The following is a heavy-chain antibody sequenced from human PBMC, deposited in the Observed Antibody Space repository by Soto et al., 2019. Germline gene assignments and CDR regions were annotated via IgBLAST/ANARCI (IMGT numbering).Heavy chain of an antibody. V-gene: IGHV3-30*18. CDR1: GFTFSSYG. CDR3: VKDQGDGESFDY. J-gene: IGHJ4*02. Sequence: QVQLVESGGGVVQPGRSLRLSCAASGFTFSSYGMHWVRQAPGKGLEWVAVISYDGSNKYYADSVKGRFTISRDNSKNALYMHMNSLRAEVTAVYYCVKDQGDGESFDYWGQGTLVTVTS. D-gene: IGHD1-26*01. CDR2: ISYDGSNK.